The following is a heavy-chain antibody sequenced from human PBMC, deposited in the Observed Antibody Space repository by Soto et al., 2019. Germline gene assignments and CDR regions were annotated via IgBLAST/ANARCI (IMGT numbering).Heavy chain of an antibody. D-gene: IGHD2-2*01. V-gene: IGHV4-59*08. CDR3: ARKYRDYFDY. CDR2: FYYTGST. CDR1: GGSMNSYY. Sequence: PSETLSLTCTVSGGSMNSYYWSWIRQAPGKGLEWIANFYYTGSTTYNPSLKSRVTISVDTSKNQFSLKLTSVTATDTAVYYCARKYRDYFDYWGQGALVTVSS. J-gene: IGHJ4*02.